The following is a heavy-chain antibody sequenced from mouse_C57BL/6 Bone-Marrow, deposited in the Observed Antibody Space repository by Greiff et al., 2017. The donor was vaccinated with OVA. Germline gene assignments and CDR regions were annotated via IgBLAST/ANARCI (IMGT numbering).Heavy chain of an antibody. CDR3: ARDYGWYFDV. CDR2: IYPGGGYT. J-gene: IGHJ1*03. CDR1: GYTFTNYW. Sequence: VQLQQSGAELVRPGTSVKMSCKASGYTFTNYWIGWAKQRPGHGLEWIGDIYPGGGYTNYNEKFTGKATLTADKSSSTAHMHCSSLTDEDSVIYYGARDYGWYFDVWGTGTAVTVSS. D-gene: IGHD1-1*01. V-gene: IGHV1-63*01.